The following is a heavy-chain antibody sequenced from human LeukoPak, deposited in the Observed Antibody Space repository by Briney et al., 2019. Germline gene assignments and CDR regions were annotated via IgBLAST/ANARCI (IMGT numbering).Heavy chain of an antibody. CDR1: GFTFSSYT. Sequence: PGGSLRLSCAASGFTFSSYTMNWVRQAPGKGLEWVSYISSSSTTIYYADSVRGRFTISRDNAKNSLYLQMNSLRAEDTAVYYCARVIKGGDLYAFDIWGQGTMVTVSS. CDR3: ARVIKGGDLYAFDI. CDR2: ISSSSTTI. V-gene: IGHV3-48*01. J-gene: IGHJ3*02. D-gene: IGHD3-10*01.